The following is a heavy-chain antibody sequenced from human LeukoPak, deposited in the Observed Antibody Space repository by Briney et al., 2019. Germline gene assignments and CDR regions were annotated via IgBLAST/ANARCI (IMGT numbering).Heavy chain of an antibody. V-gene: IGHV3-21*01. Sequence: PGGSLRLSCAASESTFSSYSMRWVRQAPGKGLEWVSAISSRSAHIYYADSVKGRFTISRDNAENTLYLQMNNLRAEDTAVYYCARDRGYTFDQWGQGTLVTVSS. CDR3: ARDRGYTFDQ. CDR1: ESTFSSYS. J-gene: IGHJ4*02. D-gene: IGHD5-18*01. CDR2: ISSRSAHI.